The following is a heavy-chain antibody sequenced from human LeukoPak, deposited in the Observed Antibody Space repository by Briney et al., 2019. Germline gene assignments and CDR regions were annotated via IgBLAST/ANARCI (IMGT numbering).Heavy chain of an antibody. CDR1: GFTFSDFY. CDR2: ISSSGNTK. D-gene: IGHD2/OR15-2a*01. CDR3: AKDEYDAFDI. Sequence: GGSLRLSCAASGFTFSDFYMSWIRQAPGKGLEWVSYISSSGNTKYYADSVKGRFTISRDNAKNSLYLQMNSLRAEDTALYYCAKDEYDAFDIWGQGTMVTVSS. J-gene: IGHJ3*02. V-gene: IGHV3-11*01.